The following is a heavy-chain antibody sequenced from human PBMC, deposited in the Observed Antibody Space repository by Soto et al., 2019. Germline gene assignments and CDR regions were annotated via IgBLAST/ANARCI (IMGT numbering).Heavy chain of an antibody. CDR1: GFTVSSNY. CDR3: ARDPGGGAFDI. J-gene: IGHJ3*02. CDR2: IYSGGST. Sequence: GGSLRRSCPASGFTVSSNYMSWVRQAPGKGLEWVSVIYSGGSTYYADSVKGRFTISRDNSKNTLYLQMNSMRAEDTAVYYCARDPGGGAFDIWGQGTMVTVSS. D-gene: IGHD2-15*01. V-gene: IGHV3-53*01.